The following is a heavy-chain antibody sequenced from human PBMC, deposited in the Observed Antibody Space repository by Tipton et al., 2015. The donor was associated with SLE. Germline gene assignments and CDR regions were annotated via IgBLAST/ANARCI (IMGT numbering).Heavy chain of an antibody. CDR2: IYHSGST. D-gene: IGHD3-22*01. J-gene: IGHJ2*01. CDR3: AREYHYYDSSGYYGGYFDL. V-gene: IGHV4-30-2*01. Sequence: TLSLTCTVSGGSVSSGSYYWSWIRQPPGKGLEWIGYIYHSGSTYYNPSLKSRVTISVDRSKNQFSLKLSSVTAADTAVYYCAREYHYYDSSGYYGGYFDLWGRGTLVTVSS. CDR1: GGSVSSGSYY.